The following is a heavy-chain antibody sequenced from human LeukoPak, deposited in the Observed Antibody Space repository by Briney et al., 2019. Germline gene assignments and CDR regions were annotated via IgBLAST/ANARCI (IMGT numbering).Heavy chain of an antibody. CDR2: IIPIFGTA. J-gene: IGHJ4*02. D-gene: IGHD4-17*01. CDR3: AKDYDYGDYAVDY. Sequence: SVKVSCKASGGTFSSYAISWVRQAPGQGLEWMGGIIPIFGTANYAQKFQGRVTITADKSTSTAYMELSSLRSEDTAVYYCAKDYDYGDYAVDYWGQGTLVTVSS. V-gene: IGHV1-69*06. CDR1: GGTFSSYA.